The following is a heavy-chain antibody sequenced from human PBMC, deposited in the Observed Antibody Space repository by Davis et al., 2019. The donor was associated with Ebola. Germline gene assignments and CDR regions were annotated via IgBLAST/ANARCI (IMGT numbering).Heavy chain of an antibody. Sequence: GESLKISCHGSGYSFSTKWIGWVRQMPGKGLEWMGIIYPGDSDSRYSPSFQGQVTISADKSLNTVYLQWSSLKASDTAIYYCARQSGSSWFDYWGQGSLVTVSS. V-gene: IGHV5-51*01. CDR1: GYSFSTKW. D-gene: IGHD6-13*01. CDR2: IYPGDSDS. CDR3: ARQSGSSWFDY. J-gene: IGHJ5*01.